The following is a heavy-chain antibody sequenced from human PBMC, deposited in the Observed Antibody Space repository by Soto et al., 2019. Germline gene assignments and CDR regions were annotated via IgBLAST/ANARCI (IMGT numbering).Heavy chain of an antibody. CDR2: MYYSGST. Sequence: PSETLSLTCTVAGDSISSYYWSWIRQPPGKGLEWIGYMYYSGSTNYNPSLKSRVTISVDTSKNQFSLKLSSVTAADTAVYYCARGVSYYYYMDVWGKGTTVTVSS. V-gene: IGHV4-59*08. CDR3: ARGVSYYYYMDV. J-gene: IGHJ6*03. CDR1: GDSISSYY.